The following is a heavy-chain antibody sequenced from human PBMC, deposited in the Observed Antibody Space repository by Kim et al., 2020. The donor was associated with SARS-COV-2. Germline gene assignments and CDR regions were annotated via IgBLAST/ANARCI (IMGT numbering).Heavy chain of an antibody. D-gene: IGHD6-13*01. V-gene: IGHV3-48*03. J-gene: IGHJ4*02. CDR2: ISGSGDTI. CDR1: GFTFSNYE. Sequence: GGSLRLSCVASGFTFSNYEMNWVRQAPGKGLEWVSYISGSGDTIYDADSVRGRFTISRDNARNSLYLQMNSLRAEDTAVYYCARVVAPGPIDYWGQGTLVTVSS. CDR3: ARVVAPGPIDY.